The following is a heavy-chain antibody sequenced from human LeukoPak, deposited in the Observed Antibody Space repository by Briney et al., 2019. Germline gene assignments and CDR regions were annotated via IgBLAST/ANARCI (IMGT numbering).Heavy chain of an antibody. Sequence: QPGGSLRLSCAASGFTFSSYGMSWVRQAPGKGLEWVSAISGSGGSTYYAASVKGRFTISRDNSKNTLYLQMNSLRAEDTAVYYCAKDQYYDILTGYYSADYSGQGTLVTVSS. V-gene: IGHV3-23*01. CDR2: ISGSGGST. CDR3: AKDQYYDILTGYYSADY. CDR1: GFTFSSYG. J-gene: IGHJ4*02. D-gene: IGHD3-9*01.